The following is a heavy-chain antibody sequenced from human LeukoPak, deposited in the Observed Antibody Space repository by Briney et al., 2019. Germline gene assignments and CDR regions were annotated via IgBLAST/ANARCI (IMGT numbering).Heavy chain of an antibody. CDR3: ASRVSYGGNSLVDY. CDR2: INTNTGNP. J-gene: IGHJ4*02. D-gene: IGHD4-23*01. CDR1: GYTFTSYA. Sequence: ASVKVSCKASGYTFTSYAMNWVRQAPGQGLEWMGWINTNTGNPTYAQGFTGRFVFSLDTSVSTAYLQISSLKAEDTAVYYCASRVSYGGNSLVDYWGQGTLVTVSS. V-gene: IGHV7-4-1*02.